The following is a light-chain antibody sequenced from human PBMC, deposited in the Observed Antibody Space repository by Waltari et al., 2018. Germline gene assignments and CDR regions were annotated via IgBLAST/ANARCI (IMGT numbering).Light chain of an antibody. CDR3: QQGYDFPCT. CDR2: RAS. CDR1: RDIANN. V-gene: IGKV1-6*02. J-gene: IGKJ4*01. Sequence: IQMTQSPSSLSASIRETVTITFRASRDIANNLNWYQQQSGKAPKLLIYRASSRQSVVPSRFSGSGSGTDFSLTISSLQPEDFATYYCQQGYDFPCTFGRGTKVEIK.